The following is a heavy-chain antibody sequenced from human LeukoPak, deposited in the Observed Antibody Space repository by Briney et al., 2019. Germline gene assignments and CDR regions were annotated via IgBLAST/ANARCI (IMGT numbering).Heavy chain of an antibody. J-gene: IGHJ4*02. CDR3: ARHGGQLWPPEDY. CDR2: IYPGDSDT. Sequence: GESLEISFKGSGYRFNSYWIGWVRPVPGKGVEWMGIIYPGDSDTRYSPSFQGQVTISADKSISTAYLQWSSLKASDTAMYYCARHGGQLWPPEDYWGQGTLVTVSS. D-gene: IGHD5-18*01. V-gene: IGHV5-51*01. CDR1: GYRFNSYW.